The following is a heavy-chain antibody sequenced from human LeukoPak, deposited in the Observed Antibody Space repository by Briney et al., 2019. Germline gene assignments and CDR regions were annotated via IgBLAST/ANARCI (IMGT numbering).Heavy chain of an antibody. Sequence: GGSLRLSCAASGFTFSNAWMNWVRQAPGKGLEWVGRIKSKTEGGTTDCAAPVKGRFTISRDDSKNTLYLQMNSLRAEDTAVYYCAKGGYDSSSWYGYYYYYGMDVWGQGTTVTVSS. V-gene: IGHV3-15*07. CDR3: AKGGYDSSSWYGYYYYYGMDV. CDR1: GFTFSNAW. J-gene: IGHJ6*02. CDR2: IKSKTEGGTT. D-gene: IGHD6-13*01.